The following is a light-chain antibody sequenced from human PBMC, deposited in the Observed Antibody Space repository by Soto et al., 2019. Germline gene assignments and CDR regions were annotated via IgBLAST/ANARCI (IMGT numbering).Light chain of an antibody. CDR3: QVWVSSRGLHV. CDR1: NIESKR. V-gene: IGLV3-21*02. CDR2: ADD. J-gene: IGLJ1*01. Sequence: SYELTQPPSVSVAPGQTARIMCGGNNIESKRVHWYQQKAGQAPVLVVYADDDRPAGIPERFSGYNSGNTATLTIASVEAWYEADYFSQVWVSSRGLHVLGSGTKLTLL.